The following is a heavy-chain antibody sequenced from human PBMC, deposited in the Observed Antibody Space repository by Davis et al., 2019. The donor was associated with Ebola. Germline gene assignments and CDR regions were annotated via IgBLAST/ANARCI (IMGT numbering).Heavy chain of an antibody. D-gene: IGHD1-26*01. V-gene: IGHV3-30*18. CDR2: ISYDGSNK. CDR1: GLIFKNFY. J-gene: IGHJ4*02. Sequence: GESLKISCAASGLIFKNFYMSWVRQAPGKGLEWVAVISYDGSNKYYADSVKGRFTISRDNSKNTLYLQMNSLRAEDTAVYYCAKDDYHSGSPFDYWGQGTLVTVSS. CDR3: AKDDYHSGSPFDY.